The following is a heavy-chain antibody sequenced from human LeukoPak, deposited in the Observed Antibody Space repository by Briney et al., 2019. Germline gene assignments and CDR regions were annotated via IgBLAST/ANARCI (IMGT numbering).Heavy chain of an antibody. CDR2: ISSSSSYI. Sequence: GGSLRLSCAASGFTLSGYSMNWVRQAPGKGLEWVSSISSSSSYIYYSDSVKGRFTISRDNAKNSMYLQMNSLRAEDTAVYYCARCGGGNPRWFDPWGQGTLVTVSS. CDR1: GFTLSGYS. CDR3: ARCGGGNPRWFDP. D-gene: IGHD4-23*01. V-gene: IGHV3-21*01. J-gene: IGHJ5*02.